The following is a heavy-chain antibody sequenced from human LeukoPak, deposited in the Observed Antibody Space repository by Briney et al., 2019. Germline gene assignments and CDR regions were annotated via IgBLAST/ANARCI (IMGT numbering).Heavy chain of an antibody. CDR2: IYPDDSDT. Sequence: GESLKISCKGSGYRFADYWIAWVRQVPGQGLEWMGIIYPDDSDTRYSPSFLGQVTISADKSISTAYLQWSSLKASDTAMYYCARPVEMATSPFDYWGREPWSPSPQ. CDR3: ARPVEMATSPFDY. V-gene: IGHV5-51*01. D-gene: IGHD5-24*01. J-gene: IGHJ4*02. CDR1: GYRFADYW.